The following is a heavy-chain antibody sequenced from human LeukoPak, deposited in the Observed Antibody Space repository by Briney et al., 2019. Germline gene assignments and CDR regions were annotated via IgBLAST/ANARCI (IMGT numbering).Heavy chain of an antibody. CDR2: IYHSGST. J-gene: IGHJ5*02. D-gene: IGHD3-22*01. V-gene: IGHV4-30-2*01. CDR3: ATSGWDYYDSSGPRSWFDP. Sequence: SETLSLTCTVSGVSISSGDYYWSWIRQPPGKGLEWIGSIYHSGSTYYNPSLKSRVTISVDRSKNQFSLKLTSMTAADTAVYHCATSGWDYYDSSGPRSWFDPWGQGTLVTVSS. CDR1: GVSISSGDYY.